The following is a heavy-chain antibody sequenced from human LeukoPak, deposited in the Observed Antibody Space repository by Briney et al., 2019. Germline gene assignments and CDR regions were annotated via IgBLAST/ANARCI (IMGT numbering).Heavy chain of an antibody. Sequence: PGGSLRLSCAASGFTFSSYGMSWVRQAPGKGLEWVSAISGSGGSTYYADSVKGRFTISRDNSKNTLYLQMNSLRAEDTAVYYCAKDGGIVGVEWVYWGQGTLVTVSS. J-gene: IGHJ4*02. V-gene: IGHV3-23*01. CDR2: ISGSGGST. CDR3: AKDGGIVGVEWVY. CDR1: GFTFSSYG. D-gene: IGHD1-26*01.